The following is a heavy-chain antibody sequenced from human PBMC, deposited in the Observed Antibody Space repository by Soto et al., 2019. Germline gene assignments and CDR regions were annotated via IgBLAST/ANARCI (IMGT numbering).Heavy chain of an antibody. D-gene: IGHD1-1*01. Sequence: EVQLVESGGGLVKPGGSLRLSCAASGFTFSSYAMSWVRQAPGKGLEWVSSISSSSSYIYYADSVKGRFTISRDNAKTSLHLQMNSLRDEDTAVYYCARANTTGSYYFDCWGQGTLVTVSS. CDR3: ARANTTGSYYFDC. J-gene: IGHJ4*02. CDR2: ISSSSSYI. CDR1: GFTFSSYA. V-gene: IGHV3-21*01.